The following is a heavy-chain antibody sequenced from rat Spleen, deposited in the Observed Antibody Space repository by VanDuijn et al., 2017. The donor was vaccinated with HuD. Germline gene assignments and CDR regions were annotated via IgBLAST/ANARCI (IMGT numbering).Heavy chain of an antibody. CDR3: ARFLTNYPGY. J-gene: IGHJ2*01. CDR1: GFTFNKYW. D-gene: IGHD1-4*01. V-gene: IGHV5-31*01. CDR2: ITNSGANT. Sequence: EVQLAESGGGPVQPGRSLKLSCVASGFTFNKYWMTWIRQAPGQGLEWVASITNSGANTYYPDSVRGRFTVSRDNAKSTLYLQMNSLRSEDTATYYCARFLTNYPGYWGQGVMVTVSS.